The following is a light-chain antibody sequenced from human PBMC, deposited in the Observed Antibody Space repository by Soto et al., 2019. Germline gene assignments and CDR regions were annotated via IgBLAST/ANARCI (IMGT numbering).Light chain of an antibody. CDR2: EVT. Sequence: QSALTQPPSASGSPGQSVTISCTGTHNLVSWYQHVPGKGPRLIIYEVTERPSGVSSRFSGSKSVDTASLIISGLQAEDEAIYYCCSYVGDHTLVFGGGTKLTVL. J-gene: IGLJ3*02. CDR3: CSYVGDHTLV. CDR1: HNL. V-gene: IGLV2-23*02.